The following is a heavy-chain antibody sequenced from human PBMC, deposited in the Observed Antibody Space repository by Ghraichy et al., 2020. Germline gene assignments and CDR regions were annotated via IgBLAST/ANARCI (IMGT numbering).Heavy chain of an antibody. D-gene: IGHD6-6*01. CDR2: IYYSGKF. Sequence: SETLSLTCTVSGGSISSSTHYWVWIRQPPGQGLEWIGSIYYSGKFDYNPSLSSRLTISVDSSKNQFSLRLSSVTAADAAVYYCAGWQYGTMFSYWGQGTLVTVST. J-gene: IGHJ4*02. CDR1: GGSISSSTHY. V-gene: IGHV4-39*01. CDR3: AGWQYGTMFSY.